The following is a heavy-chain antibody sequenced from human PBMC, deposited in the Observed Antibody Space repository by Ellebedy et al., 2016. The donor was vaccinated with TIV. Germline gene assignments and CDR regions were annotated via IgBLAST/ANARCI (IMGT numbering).Heavy chain of an antibody. J-gene: IGHJ2*01. CDR3: ARRRHNGSNSVWFFDL. CDR2: IYYSGST. CDR1: GDSMSNYW. Sequence: MPSETLSLTCNVPGDSMSNYWWSWIRQPPGKPLEWIGHIYYSGSTNYDPSLKSRGTISLDTSKNQFSLRLTSVTAAAPAVYYCARRRHNGSNSVWFFDLWGRGTLVTVSS. V-gene: IGHV4-59*08. D-gene: IGHD4-23*01.